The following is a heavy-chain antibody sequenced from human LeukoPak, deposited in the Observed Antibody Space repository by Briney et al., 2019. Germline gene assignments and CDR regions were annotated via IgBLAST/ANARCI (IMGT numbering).Heavy chain of an antibody. CDR1: GGSISSYY. Sequence: SETLSLTCTVSGGSISSYYWSWIRQPPGKGLEWIGYIYYSGSTNYNPSLKSRVTISVDTSKNQFSLKLSSVTAADTAVYYCARNSSSWFLDYWGQGTLVTVSS. V-gene: IGHV4-59*12. J-gene: IGHJ4*02. D-gene: IGHD6-13*01. CDR3: ARNSSSWFLDY. CDR2: IYYSGST.